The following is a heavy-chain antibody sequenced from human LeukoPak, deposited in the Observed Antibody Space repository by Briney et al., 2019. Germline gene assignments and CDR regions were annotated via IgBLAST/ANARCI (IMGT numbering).Heavy chain of an antibody. Sequence: SETLSLTCAVYGGSFSGYYWSWIRQPPGKGLEWIGEINHSGSTYYNPSLKSRVTISVDTSKNQFSLKLSSVTAADTAVYYCARQEIGLRSFDPWGQGTLVTVSS. D-gene: IGHD3/OR15-3a*01. CDR3: ARQEIGLRSFDP. CDR1: GGSFSGYY. V-gene: IGHV4-34*01. CDR2: INHSGST. J-gene: IGHJ5*02.